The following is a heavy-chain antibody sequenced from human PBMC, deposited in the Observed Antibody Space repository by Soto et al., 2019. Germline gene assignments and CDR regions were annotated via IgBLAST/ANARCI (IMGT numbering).Heavy chain of an antibody. V-gene: IGHV3-33*01. CDR2: IWYDGSNK. D-gene: IGHD2-2*01. Sequence: GGSLRLSCAASGFTFSSYGMYWVRQAPGKGLEWVAVIWYDGSNKYYADSVKGRFTISRDNAKNTLYLQMNSLRAEDTAVYYCARVPYCSSSGCYSWFDPWGQGTLVTVSS. CDR3: ARVPYCSSSGCYSWFDP. J-gene: IGHJ5*02. CDR1: GFTFSSYG.